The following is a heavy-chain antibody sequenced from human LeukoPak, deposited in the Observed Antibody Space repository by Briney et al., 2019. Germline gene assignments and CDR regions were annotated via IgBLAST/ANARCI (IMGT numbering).Heavy chain of an antibody. V-gene: IGHV3-23*01. J-gene: IGHJ4*02. CDR2: ISTSGDRT. CDR1: GFTFSNYA. D-gene: IGHD1-26*01. CDR3: ARSAVGTSCCTAVDY. Sequence: GGSLRLSCAASGFTFSNYAMTWVRQAPGKGLEWVSGISTSGDRTYYADSVKGRFTISRDNSKNTLYLQMNSLRAEDTAEYYCARSAVGTSCCTAVDYWGQGTLVTVSS.